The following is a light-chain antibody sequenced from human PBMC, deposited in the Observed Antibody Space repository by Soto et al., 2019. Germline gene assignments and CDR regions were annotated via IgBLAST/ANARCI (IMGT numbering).Light chain of an antibody. Sequence: EIVLTQSPGTLSLSPGERATLSCRASQSVSSSSLAWYQQKPGLAPRLLIYGASSRATGIPDRFSGSGSGTDFTLTISILEPEDFAVYYCQQYGSSPLFTFDPGTKVDI. CDR1: QSVSSSS. V-gene: IGKV3-20*01. CDR2: GAS. CDR3: QQYGSSPLFT. J-gene: IGKJ3*01.